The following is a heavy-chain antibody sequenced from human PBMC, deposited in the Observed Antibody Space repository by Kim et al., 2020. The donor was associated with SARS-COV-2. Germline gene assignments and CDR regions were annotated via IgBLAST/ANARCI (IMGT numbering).Heavy chain of an antibody. D-gene: IGHD2-8*01. CDR1: GVTFSSYG. Sequence: GGSLRLSCAASGVTFSSYGMSWVRQAPGKGLEWVSGISPSGATIQYANSVKARFTISRDNSKDKLHLQMNSLRAEDTAIYYCAGRFTKLHYFDYWCQRA. V-gene: IGHV3-23*01. CDR3: AGRFTKLHYFDY. J-gene: IGHJ4*02. CDR2: ISPSGATI.